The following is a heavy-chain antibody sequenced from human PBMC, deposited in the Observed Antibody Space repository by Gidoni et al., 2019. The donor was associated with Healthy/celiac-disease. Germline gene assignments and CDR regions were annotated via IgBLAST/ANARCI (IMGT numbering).Heavy chain of an antibody. D-gene: IGHD3-9*01. J-gene: IGHJ6*02. CDR1: GFTFSSYS. V-gene: IGHV3-21*01. Sequence: EVQLVESGGGLVKPGGSLRLSCSASGFTFSSYSMNWVRQAPGKGLEWFSSISSSSSYIYYADSVKGRFTISRDNAKNSLYLQMNSLRAEDTAVYYCARDLLTGYYYYYGMDVWGQGTTVTVSS. CDR3: ARDLLTGYYYYYGMDV. CDR2: ISSSSSYI.